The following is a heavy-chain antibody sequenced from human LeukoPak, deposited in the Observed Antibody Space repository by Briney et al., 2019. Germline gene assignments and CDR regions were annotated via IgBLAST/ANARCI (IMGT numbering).Heavy chain of an antibody. CDR1: GDSLSSRSYY. Sequence: SETLSLTCTVSGDSLSSRSYYWVWLRQPPGKGLEWIATIYYSGSTYYNPSLKSRVTISVDTSKNQFSLKLSSVTAADTAMYYCARYWGPYDNSGAYFDYWGQGTLVTVSS. V-gene: IGHV4-39*01. J-gene: IGHJ4*02. CDR2: IYYSGST. D-gene: IGHD3-22*01. CDR3: ARYWGPYDNSGAYFDY.